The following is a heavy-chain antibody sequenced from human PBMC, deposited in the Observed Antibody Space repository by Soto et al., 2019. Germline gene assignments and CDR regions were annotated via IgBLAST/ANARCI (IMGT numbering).Heavy chain of an antibody. CDR3: ARDGYCSGGSCYSVPVFDY. J-gene: IGHJ4*02. CDR1: GFTFSRYG. D-gene: IGHD2-15*01. Sequence: QVQLVESGGGVVQPGRSLRLSCAASGFTFSRYGMHWVRQAPGKGLEWVAVIWYDGSNKYYEDSVKGRFTISRDNSKNTLYLQMNSLRAEDTAVYYCARDGYCSGGSCYSVPVFDYWGQGTLVTVSS. V-gene: IGHV3-33*01. CDR2: IWYDGSNK.